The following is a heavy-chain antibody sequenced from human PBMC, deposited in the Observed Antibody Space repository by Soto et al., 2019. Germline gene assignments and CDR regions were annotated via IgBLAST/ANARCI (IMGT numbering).Heavy chain of an antibody. V-gene: IGHV3-74*01. CDR3: ARGDRGAFDL. CDR2: IHSDGSST. CDR1: GFTFSYYW. J-gene: IGHJ3*01. Sequence: SLRRSCGASGFTFSYYWMDWVRQAPGQGLVWVSRIHSDGSSTTYADSVKGRFTISRDNAKNTLYLQMNSLRAEDTAVYYCARGDRGAFDLWGQGTMVTVSS. D-gene: IGHD2-21*02.